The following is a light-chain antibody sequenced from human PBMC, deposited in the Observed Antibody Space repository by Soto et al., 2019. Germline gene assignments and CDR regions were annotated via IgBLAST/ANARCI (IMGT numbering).Light chain of an antibody. Sequence: VVLTQSPGTLSLSPGERATLSCRASESVYNNYLAWYQQKPGQPPRLLIYGASGRATGIPDRFSGSGSGTDFTLTISRLEPEDFAVYYCQQHGSSITFGGGTKVDIK. CDR2: GAS. CDR1: ESVYNNY. V-gene: IGKV3-20*01. J-gene: IGKJ4*01. CDR3: QQHGSSIT.